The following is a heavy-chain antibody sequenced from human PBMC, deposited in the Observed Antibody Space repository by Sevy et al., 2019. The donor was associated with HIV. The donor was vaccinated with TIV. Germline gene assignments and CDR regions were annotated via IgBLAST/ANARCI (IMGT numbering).Heavy chain of an antibody. CDR3: ARDRGDYNNYDDAFDI. D-gene: IGHD4-4*01. CDR1: GFTVRSYK. V-gene: IGHV3-21*01. Sequence: GGSLRLSCAASGFTVRSYKMNWVRQAPGKGLEWVSSISTGGSYIYYADSMKGRFTISRDNAKNSLFLQMNSLRAEDTAVYYCARDRGDYNNYDDAFDIWGPGTMVTVSS. J-gene: IGHJ3*02. CDR2: ISTGGSYI.